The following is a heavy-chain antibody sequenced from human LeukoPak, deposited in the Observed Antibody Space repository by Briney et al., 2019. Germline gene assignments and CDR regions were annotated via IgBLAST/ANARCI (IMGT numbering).Heavy chain of an antibody. CDR1: GFTISSCY. Sequence: GGSLRLSCAASGFTISSCYMTWVRQAPGKGLEWVSIIYSGGSTYYADSVKGRFTISRDSSKNTLYLQMNSLKAEDTAVYYCARYSSASLIDYWGQGTLVTVSS. J-gene: IGHJ4*02. CDR2: IYSGGST. V-gene: IGHV3-66*01. D-gene: IGHD6-19*01. CDR3: ARYSSASLIDY.